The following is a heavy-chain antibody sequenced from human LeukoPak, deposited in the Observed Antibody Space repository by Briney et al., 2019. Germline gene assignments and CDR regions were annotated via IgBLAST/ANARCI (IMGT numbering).Heavy chain of an antibody. CDR1: GFTFSRYW. Sequence: GGSLRLSCAASGFTFSRYWMSWVRQVPRKGLEWVANIKQDGGEIYYVDSVKGRFTISRDDAKSSLYLQMNSLRAGDTAVYYCARDKGDYDTSGSLFVFGGQGTLVTVSS. CDR3: ARDKGDYDTSGSLFVF. J-gene: IGHJ4*02. V-gene: IGHV3-7*03. D-gene: IGHD3-22*01. CDR2: IKQDGGEI.